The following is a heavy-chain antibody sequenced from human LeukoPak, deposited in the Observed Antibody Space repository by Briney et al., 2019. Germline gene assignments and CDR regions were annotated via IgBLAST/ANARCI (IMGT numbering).Heavy chain of an antibody. CDR2: VSSSGNSA. J-gene: IGHJ4*02. CDR1: GFTFSNYA. Sequence: PGGSLRLSCATSGFTFSNYAMGWVRQAPGKGLEWVSAVSSSGNSAVYTDSVRGRFTISRDNSKNTILLQMNSLRAEDTAVYYCAKLTEAVAGPFAYWGQGTLVTVSS. D-gene: IGHD6-19*01. V-gene: IGHV3-23*01. CDR3: AKLTEAVAGPFAY.